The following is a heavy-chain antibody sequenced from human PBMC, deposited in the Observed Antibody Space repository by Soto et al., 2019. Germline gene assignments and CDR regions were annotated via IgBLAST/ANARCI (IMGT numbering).Heavy chain of an antibody. V-gene: IGHV3-30*18. Sequence: QVQLVESGGGVVQPGRSLRLSCAASGFTFSTYGMHWVRQAPGKGLEWVAVISYDGSNKYYADSVKGRFTISRDNSKDTLYLQMNSLRAEDTTMYYCAKDRGSGSNSPYYHGMDVWGQGTTVTFSS. CDR1: GFTFSTYG. J-gene: IGHJ6*02. CDR2: ISYDGSNK. CDR3: AKDRGSGSNSPYYHGMDV. D-gene: IGHD1-26*01.